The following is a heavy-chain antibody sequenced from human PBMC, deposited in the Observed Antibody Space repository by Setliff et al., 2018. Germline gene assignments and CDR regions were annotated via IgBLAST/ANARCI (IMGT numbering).Heavy chain of an antibody. D-gene: IGHD2-2*03. J-gene: IGHJ4*02. CDR2: IGDYNGNT. V-gene: IGHV1-18*01. CDR3: ARGPVDFVVVPAAAVFDF. CDR1: GYIFTKYG. Sequence: GASVKVSCKASGYIFTKYGINWVRQAPGQGLEWMGWIGDYNGNTLYAQNFQGRLTVTTDTSTSTAYMELRSLRSDDTAVYYCARGPVDFVVVPAAAVFDFWGQGTLVTVSS.